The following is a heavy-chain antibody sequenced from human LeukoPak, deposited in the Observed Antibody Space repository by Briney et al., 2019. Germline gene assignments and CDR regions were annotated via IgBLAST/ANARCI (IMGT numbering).Heavy chain of an antibody. V-gene: IGHV4-31*03. Sequence: SETLSLTCTVSGGSISSGGYYWSWIRQHPGKGLEWIGHIYYSGSTYYNPSLKSRVTISVDTSKNQFSLKLSSVTAADTAVYYCARGDDYGDYQSSLDVWGKGTTVTVSS. D-gene: IGHD4-17*01. CDR1: GGSISSGGYY. CDR2: IYYSGST. J-gene: IGHJ6*04. CDR3: ARGDDYGDYQSSLDV.